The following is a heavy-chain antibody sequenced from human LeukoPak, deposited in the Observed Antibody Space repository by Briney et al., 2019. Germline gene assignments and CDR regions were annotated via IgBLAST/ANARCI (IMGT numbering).Heavy chain of an antibody. D-gene: IGHD2-15*01. CDR2: ISYSGNT. J-gene: IGHJ5*02. V-gene: IGHV4-31*03. CDR3: ARRGTTYCTVDSCHPNWFDP. Sequence: SETLSLTCTVSGGSISSGGFHWSWIRQHPGKGLEWIGYISYSGNTYYNPSLKSRLTISVDTSKNQFSLKLSSVTAADTAVYYCARRGTTYCTVDSCHPNWFDPWGQGTLVTVSS. CDR1: GGSISSGGFH.